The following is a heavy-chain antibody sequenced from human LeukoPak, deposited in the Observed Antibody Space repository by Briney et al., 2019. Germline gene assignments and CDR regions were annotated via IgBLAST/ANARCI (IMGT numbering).Heavy chain of an antibody. CDR1: GYTFTNYG. V-gene: IGHV1-18*01. CDR2: ISTYNGNT. Sequence: ASVKVSCKASGYTFTNYGISWVRQAPGRGLEWMGWISTYNGNTNYAQKLQGRVTMTTDTSTSTAYMELRSLRSDDTAVYYCARDWGNSWPDAFDIWGQGTMVTVSS. CDR3: ARDWGNSWPDAFDI. D-gene: IGHD6-13*01. J-gene: IGHJ3*02.